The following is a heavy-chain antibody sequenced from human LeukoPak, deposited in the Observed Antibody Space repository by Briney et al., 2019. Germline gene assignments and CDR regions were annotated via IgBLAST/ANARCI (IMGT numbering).Heavy chain of an antibody. V-gene: IGHV1-2*02. CDR3: ARSPGMTTVTADY. CDR1: GYTFTGYY. D-gene: IGHD4-17*01. Sequence: ASVKVSCKASGYTFTGYYMHWVRPAPGQGLEWMGWINPNSGGTNYAQKFQGRVTMTRDTSISTAYMELSRLRSDDTAVYYCARSPGMTTVTADYWGQGTLVTVSS. J-gene: IGHJ4*02. CDR2: INPNSGGT.